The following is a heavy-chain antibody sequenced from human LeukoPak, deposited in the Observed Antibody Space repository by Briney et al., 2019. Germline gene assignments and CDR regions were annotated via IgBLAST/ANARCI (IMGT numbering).Heavy chain of an antibody. CDR1: GGSISSYY. Sequence: SETLSLTCTVSGGSISSYYWSWIRQPPGKGLEWIGYIYYSGSTNYNPSLKSRVTISIDTSKNQFSLKLSSVTAADTAVYYCAREGSQLRAFDIWGQGTMVTVSS. CDR3: AREGSQLRAFDI. J-gene: IGHJ3*02. CDR2: IYYSGST. V-gene: IGHV4-59*12.